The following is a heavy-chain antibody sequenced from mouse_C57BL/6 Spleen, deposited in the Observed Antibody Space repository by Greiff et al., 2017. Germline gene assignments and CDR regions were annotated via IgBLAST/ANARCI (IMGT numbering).Heavy chain of an antibody. V-gene: IGHV1-55*01. D-gene: IGHD1-1*01. J-gene: IGHJ3*01. CDR1: GYTFTSYW. CDR2: IYPGSGST. CDR3: DREDYYCSSGFAY. Sequence: QVQLQQSGAELVKPGASVKMSCKASGYTFTSYWITWVKQRPGQGLEWIGDIYPGSGSTNYTEKFKSKATLTVDTSSSTAYMQLSSLTSEDSAVYICDREDYYCSSGFAYWGQGTLVTVSA.